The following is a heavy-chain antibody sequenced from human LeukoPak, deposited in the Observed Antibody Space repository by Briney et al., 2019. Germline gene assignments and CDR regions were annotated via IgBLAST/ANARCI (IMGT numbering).Heavy chain of an antibody. CDR1: GFTFSTYS. J-gene: IGHJ3*01. D-gene: IGHD3-22*01. CDR2: ISSSSSTI. V-gene: IGHV3-48*04. CDR3: ARATYFYDSSGYYSGAFDV. Sequence: GGSLRLSCAASGFTFSTYSMNWVRQAPGKGLEWVSYISSSSSTIHYADSVKGRFTISRDNAKNSLYLETNSLRAEDTAVYYCARATYFYDSSGYYSGAFDVWGQGTMVTVSS.